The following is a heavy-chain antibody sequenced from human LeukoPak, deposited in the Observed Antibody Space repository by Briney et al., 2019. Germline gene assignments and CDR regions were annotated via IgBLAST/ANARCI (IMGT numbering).Heavy chain of an antibody. CDR2: INPNSGGI. Sequence: ASVKVSCKASGYTFTGYYMHWVRQAPGQGLEWMGWINPNSGGINYAQKFQGRVTMTRDTSISTAYMELSRLRSDDTAAYYCARDFLSGTLDYWGQGTLVTVSS. V-gene: IGHV1-2*02. CDR3: ARDFLSGTLDY. D-gene: IGHD3-10*01. J-gene: IGHJ4*02. CDR1: GYTFTGYY.